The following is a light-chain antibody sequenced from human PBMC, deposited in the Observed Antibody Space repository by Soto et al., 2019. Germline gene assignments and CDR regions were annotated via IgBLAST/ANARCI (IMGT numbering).Light chain of an antibody. Sequence: QSALTQPASVSGSPGQSITLSCTGTSSDVGGYKYVSWYQQHSGNAPKVLIYEVSNRPLGVSNRFSGSKSGNTASLTISGLQAVDEADYYCNSYTSSNTWVFGGGTKLTVL. CDR1: SSDVGGYKY. CDR3: NSYTSSNTWV. V-gene: IGLV2-14*01. J-gene: IGLJ3*02. CDR2: EVS.